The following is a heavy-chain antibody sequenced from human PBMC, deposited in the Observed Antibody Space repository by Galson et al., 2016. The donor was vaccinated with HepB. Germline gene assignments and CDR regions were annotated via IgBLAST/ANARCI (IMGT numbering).Heavy chain of an antibody. J-gene: IGHJ4*02. CDR2: ISSDGTNK. V-gene: IGHV3-30-3*01. CDR3: ARSRRLAGASISPRAGFDY. D-gene: IGHD1-26*01. Sequence: SLRLSCAASGFTFTNYAMHWVRQAPGKGLEWVAVISSDGTNKYYAASVKGRFTISRDNSKNRLYLQMNILRAEDTTDCYCARSRRLAGASISPRAGFDYWGQGSLVTVSS. CDR1: GFTFTNYA.